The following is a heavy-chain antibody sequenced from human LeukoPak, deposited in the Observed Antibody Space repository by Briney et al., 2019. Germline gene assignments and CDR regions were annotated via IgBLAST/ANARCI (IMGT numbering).Heavy chain of an antibody. V-gene: IGHV1-69*05. CDR1: GGTFSSYA. D-gene: IGHD1-26*01. CDR2: IIPIFGTA. CDR3: ATTTDVSGSYSECYMDV. J-gene: IGHJ6*03. Sequence: SVKVSCKASGGTFSSYAISGVRQAPGQGLEWMGGIIPIFGTANYAQKFQGRVTITTDESTSTAYMELSSLRSEDTAVYYCATTTDVSGSYSECYMDVWGKGTTVTVSS.